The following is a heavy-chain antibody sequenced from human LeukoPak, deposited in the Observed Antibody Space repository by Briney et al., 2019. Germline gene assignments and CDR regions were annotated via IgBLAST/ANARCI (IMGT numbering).Heavy chain of an antibody. CDR2: IYTSGST. V-gene: IGHV4-59*10. CDR1: GGSFSGYY. D-gene: IGHD1-26*01. Sequence: SPETLSLTCAVYGGSFSGYYWSWIRQPAGKGLEWIGRIYTSGSTNYNPSLKSRVTMSVDTSKNQFSLKLSSVTAADTAVYYCARALVGATWVYFDYWGQGTLVTVSS. CDR3: ARALVGATWVYFDY. J-gene: IGHJ4*02.